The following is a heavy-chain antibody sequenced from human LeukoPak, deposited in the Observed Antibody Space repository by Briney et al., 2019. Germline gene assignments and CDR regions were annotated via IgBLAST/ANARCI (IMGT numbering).Heavy chain of an antibody. J-gene: IGHJ3*02. Sequence: PSETLSHTCTVSVGSISGDHWNWIRHPPGKGLEWIGHIYYSGNTNYNPSLKSRVTISVDTSKNQFSLKLSSVTAADTGVYYCARRNDFEIWGQGTMVTVSS. V-gene: IGHV4-59*08. CDR2: IYYSGNT. CDR3: ARRNDFEI. CDR1: VGSISGDH.